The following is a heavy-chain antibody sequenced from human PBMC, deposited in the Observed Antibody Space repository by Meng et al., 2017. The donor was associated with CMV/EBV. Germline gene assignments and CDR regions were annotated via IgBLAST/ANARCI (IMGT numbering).Heavy chain of an antibody. CDR1: GFTVSSNY. D-gene: IGHD3-22*01. CDR3: ARARGGRSYYYDSSGYYSAYRGGAFDI. V-gene: IGHV3-66*02. J-gene: IGHJ3*02. Sequence: GESLKISCAASGFTVSSNYMSWVRQAPGKGLGWVSVIYSGGSTYYADSVKGRFTISRDNSKNTLYLQMNSLRAEDTAVYYCARARGGRSYYYDSSGYYSAYRGGAFDIWGQGTMVTVSS. CDR2: IYSGGST.